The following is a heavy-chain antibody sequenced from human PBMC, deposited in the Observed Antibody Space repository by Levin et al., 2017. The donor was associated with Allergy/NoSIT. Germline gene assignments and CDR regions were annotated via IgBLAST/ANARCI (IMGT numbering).Heavy chain of an antibody. V-gene: IGHV1-69*13. J-gene: IGHJ6*02. Sequence: SVKVSCKASGGTFSSYAISWVRQAPGQGLEWMGGIIPIFGTANYAQKFQGRVTITADESTSTAYMELSSLRSEDTAVYYCATIRDYGDYYYYYGMDVWGQGTTVTVSS. CDR1: GGTFSSYA. CDR3: ATIRDYGDYYYYYGMDV. D-gene: IGHD4-17*01. CDR2: IIPIFGTA.